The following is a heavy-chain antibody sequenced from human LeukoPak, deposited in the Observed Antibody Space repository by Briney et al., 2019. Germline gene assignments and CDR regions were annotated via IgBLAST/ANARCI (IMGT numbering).Heavy chain of an antibody. CDR2: INHSGST. V-gene: IGHV4-34*01. CDR1: GESFSDYY. Sequence: SETLSLTCAVYGESFSDYYWTWIRQPPGKGLEWIGEINHSGSTNYNPSLKSRVTILADTSKNQFSLKLRSVTAADTAVCYCARRPRNSGSDDGPSGLDYWGQGTLVTVSS. D-gene: IGHD1-26*01. CDR3: ARRPRNSGSDDGPSGLDY. J-gene: IGHJ4*02.